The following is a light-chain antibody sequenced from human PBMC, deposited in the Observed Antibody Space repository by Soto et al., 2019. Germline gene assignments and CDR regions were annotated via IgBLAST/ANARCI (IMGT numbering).Light chain of an antibody. Sequence: QSVLTQPASVSGSPGQSITISCTGTSSDVGGYNYVSWYQQHPGKAPKLMIYDVSNRPSGVSNRFSGSKSGNTASLTISGLQAEDEADYYCSSYTSSSTIDFGTGTKVPVL. CDR2: DVS. CDR3: SSYTSSSTID. V-gene: IGLV2-14*01. CDR1: SSDVGGYNY. J-gene: IGLJ1*01.